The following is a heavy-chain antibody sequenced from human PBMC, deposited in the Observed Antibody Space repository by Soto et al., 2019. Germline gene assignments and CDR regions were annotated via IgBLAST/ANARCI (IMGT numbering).Heavy chain of an antibody. CDR1: GYTFTGYY. V-gene: IGHV1-2*04. CDR3: ARLGPVRMYYYYGMDV. J-gene: IGHJ6*02. Sequence: GASVKVSCKASGYTFTGYYMHWVRQAPGRGLEWMGWINPNSGGTNYAQKFQGWVTMTRDTSISTAYMELSRLRSDDTAVYYCARLGPVRMYYYYGMDVWGQGTTVTVSS. CDR2: INPNSGGT. D-gene: IGHD4-4*01.